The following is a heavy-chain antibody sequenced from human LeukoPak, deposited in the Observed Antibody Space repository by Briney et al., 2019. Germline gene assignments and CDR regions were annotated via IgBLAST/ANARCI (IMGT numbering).Heavy chain of an antibody. V-gene: IGHV4-61*02. CDR2: IYTSGST. Sequence: SQTLSLTCTVSGGSISSGSYYWSWIRQPAGKGLEWIGRIYTSGSTNYNPSLKSRVTISVDTSKNQFSLKLSSVTAADTAVYYCARGVIAAGGNDFDYWGQGTLVTVSS. CDR3: ARGVIAAGGNDFDY. J-gene: IGHJ4*02. D-gene: IGHD6-13*01. CDR1: GGSISSGSYY.